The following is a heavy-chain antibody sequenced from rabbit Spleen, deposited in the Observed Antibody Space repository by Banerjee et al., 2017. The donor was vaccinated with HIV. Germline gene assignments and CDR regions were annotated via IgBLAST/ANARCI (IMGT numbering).Heavy chain of an antibody. J-gene: IGHJ6*01. Sequence: QSLEESGGDLVKPGASLTLTCTASGSSFSARYYMCWVRQAPGKGLEWIACIDSGSSGFTYFASWAKGRFTISKTSSTTVTLHMTSLTAADTATYFCARDTSSSFSSYGMDLWGPGTLVTVS. CDR3: ARDTSSSFSSYGMDL. V-gene: IGHV1S40*01. D-gene: IGHD1-1*01. CDR2: IDSGSSGFT. CDR1: GSSFSARYY.